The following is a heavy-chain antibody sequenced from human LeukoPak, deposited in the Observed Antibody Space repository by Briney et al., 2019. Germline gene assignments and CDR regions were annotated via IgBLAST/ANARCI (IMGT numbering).Heavy chain of an antibody. Sequence: GASVKVSCKASGGTFSSYAISWVRQAPGQGLEWMGGIIPIFCTANYEQKFQGRVTITAYKSTSTAYMELSSLRSEDTAVYYCARVREYSSSSGYFQHWGQGNLVTVSS. J-gene: IGHJ1*01. V-gene: IGHV1-69*06. D-gene: IGHD6-6*01. CDR2: IIPIFCTA. CDR1: GGTFSSYA. CDR3: ARVREYSSSSGYFQH.